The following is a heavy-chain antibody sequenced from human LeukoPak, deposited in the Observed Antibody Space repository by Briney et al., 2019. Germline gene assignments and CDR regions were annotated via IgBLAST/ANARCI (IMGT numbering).Heavy chain of an antibody. Sequence: GGSLRLSCAASGFTFSSYAMSWVRQAPGKGLEWVSAISGSGGSTYYADSVKGRFTISRDNSKNTLYLQINSLRVEDTAVYYCAKNSQYNSGWITYYFDYWGQGILVTVSS. J-gene: IGHJ4*02. V-gene: IGHV3-23*01. CDR1: GFTFSSYA. CDR2: ISGSGGST. D-gene: IGHD6-19*01. CDR3: AKNSQYNSGWITYYFDY.